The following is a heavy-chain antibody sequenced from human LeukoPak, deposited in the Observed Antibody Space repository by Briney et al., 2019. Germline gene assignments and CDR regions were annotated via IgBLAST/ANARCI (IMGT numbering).Heavy chain of an antibody. J-gene: IGHJ4*02. CDR1: GGSFSGYY. CDR2: INHSGST. D-gene: IGHD3-9*01. CDR3: ARGRSNYDILTGYNAPYFDY. V-gene: IGHV4-34*01. Sequence: SETLSLTCAVYGGSFSGYYWSWIRQPPGKGLEWIGEINHSGSTNYNPSLKSRVTISVDTSKNQFSLKLSSVTAADTAVYYCARGRSNYDILTGYNAPYFDYWGQGTLVTVSS.